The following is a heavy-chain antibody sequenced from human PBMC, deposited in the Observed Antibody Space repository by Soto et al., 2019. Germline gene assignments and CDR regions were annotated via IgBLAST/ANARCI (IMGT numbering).Heavy chain of an antibody. CDR1: VITFDSPYSHA. D-gene: IGHD2-8*01. Sequence: VGSLRLSCAASVITFDSPYSHAMSWVRHSPGKGPEWVSTISSNGANTHYAESVQGRFTFSKDAARNTVHLHMSSLRADDTATHFCVSWVSAHFDYWGHGTPVTVSS. J-gene: IGHJ4*01. V-gene: IGHV3-23*01. CDR3: VSWVSAHFDY. CDR2: ISSNGANT.